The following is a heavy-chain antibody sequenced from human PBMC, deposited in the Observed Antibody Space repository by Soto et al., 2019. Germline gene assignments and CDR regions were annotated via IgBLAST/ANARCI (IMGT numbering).Heavy chain of an antibody. V-gene: IGHV3-9*01. J-gene: IGHJ5*02. CDR1: GFTFDDYA. Sequence: GGSLRLSCTASGFTFDDYAMHWVRQAPGKGLEWVSGISWRSDTVNHADSVKGRFTISRDNAKNSVYLQMNSLRVEDTALYYCAKGPTSMIAFGGVIGEGGYNWFDPWGQGTLVTVSS. D-gene: IGHD3-16*02. CDR2: ISWRSDTV. CDR3: AKGPTSMIAFGGVIGEGGYNWFDP.